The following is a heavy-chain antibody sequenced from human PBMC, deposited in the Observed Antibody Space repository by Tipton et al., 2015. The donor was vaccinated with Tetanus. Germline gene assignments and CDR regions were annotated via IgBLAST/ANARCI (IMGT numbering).Heavy chain of an antibody. J-gene: IGHJ4*02. CDR3: AKEFQRARIRFFDS. D-gene: IGHD2-15*01. CDR2: IWYDGTTT. V-gene: IGHV3-33*03. CDR1: GFSFSTYN. Sequence: LSLTCAASGFSFSTYNFHWVRQAPGKGLEWVAVIWYDGTTTHYADSVKGRFTISRDNSKNTLYLQMNSLRPEDTAVYYCAKEFQRARIRFFDSWGQGTQVTASS.